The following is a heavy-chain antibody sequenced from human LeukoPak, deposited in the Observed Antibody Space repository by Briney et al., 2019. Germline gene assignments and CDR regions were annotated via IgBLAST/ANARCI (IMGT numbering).Heavy chain of an antibody. Sequence: PSETLSLTCAVYGGSFSGYYWSWIRQPPGKGLEWIGYIYYSGSTNYNPSLKSRVTISVDTSKNQFSLKLSSVTAADTAVYYCARHRNWNDFDYWGQGTLVTVSS. J-gene: IGHJ4*02. CDR2: IYYSGST. V-gene: IGHV4-59*08. CDR3: ARHRNWNDFDY. CDR1: GGSFSGYY. D-gene: IGHD1-1*01.